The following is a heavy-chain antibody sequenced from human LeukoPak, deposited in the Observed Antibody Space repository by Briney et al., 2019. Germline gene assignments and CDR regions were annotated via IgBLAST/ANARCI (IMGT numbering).Heavy chain of an antibody. D-gene: IGHD3-3*01. V-gene: IGHV1-3*03. CDR1: GYTFTTYA. CDR3: ARAYDFLSGYYDWYYFDY. J-gene: IGHJ4*02. CDR2: INPGNGDT. Sequence: ASVKVYCKASGYTFTTYAIHWVRQAPGQRLGWMGWINPGNGDTRYSQYFQGRVTITRDTSATTAYMELSSLRSEDMAVYYCARAYDFLSGYYDWYYFDYWGQGTLVTVSS.